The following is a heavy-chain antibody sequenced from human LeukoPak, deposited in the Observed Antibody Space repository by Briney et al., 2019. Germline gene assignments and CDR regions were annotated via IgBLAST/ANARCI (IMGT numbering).Heavy chain of an antibody. V-gene: IGHV1-18*01. D-gene: IGHD3-10*01. CDR3: ARGDYYGSGSYYKKTVDY. Sequence: ASVKVSCKASGYTFTSYAISWVRQAPGQGLEWMGWISAYNGNTNYAQWLQGRVTMTTDTSTSTAYMELRSLRSDDTAVYYCARGDYYGSGSYYKKTVDYWGQGTLVTVSS. J-gene: IGHJ4*02. CDR1: GYTFTSYA. CDR2: ISAYNGNT.